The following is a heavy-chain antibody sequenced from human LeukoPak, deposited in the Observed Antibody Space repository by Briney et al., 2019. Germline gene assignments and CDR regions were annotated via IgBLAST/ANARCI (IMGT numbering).Heavy chain of an antibody. CDR1: GFTFSNYA. D-gene: IGHD2-21*01. CDR3: AKAPVTTCRGAYCYPFDY. J-gene: IGHJ4*02. V-gene: IGHV3-23*01. CDR2: ISGSGGST. Sequence: GGSLRLSCAASGFTFSNYAMNWVRQAPGKGLEWVSTISGSGGSTYYADSVKGRFTISRDSSKNTLFLQMNRLRPEDAAVYYCAKAPVTTCRGAYCYPFDYWGQGTLVTVSS.